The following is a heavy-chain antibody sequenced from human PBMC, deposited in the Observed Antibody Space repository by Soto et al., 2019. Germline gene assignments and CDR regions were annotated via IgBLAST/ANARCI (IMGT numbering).Heavy chain of an antibody. CDR2: IYYSGYT. CDR1: GDSIRSYY. V-gene: IGHV4-59*01. D-gene: IGHD1-26*01. Sequence: LSLTCTVSGDSIRSYYWSWIRQPPGKGLEWIGYIYYSGYTSYNPSLKSRVTISVDTSKNQFSLKLNSVTAADTAVYYCARCFSGKYTSRHEEQYYFDSWGQGTMVTVYS. CDR3: ARCFSGKYTSRHEEQYYFDS. J-gene: IGHJ4*02.